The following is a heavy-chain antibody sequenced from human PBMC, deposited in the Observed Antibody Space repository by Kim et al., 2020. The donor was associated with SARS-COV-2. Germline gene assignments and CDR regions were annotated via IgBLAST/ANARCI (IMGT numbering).Heavy chain of an antibody. Sequence: GGSLRLSCAASGFTFSSYGMTWVRQAPGKGLEWVSSISGSGTTYYADSVKGRFTISRDNSNNTLSLQMNILRAEDTAVYYCAKSILPRGGAFRGVDYWG. D-gene: IGHD3-16*01. CDR1: GFTFSSYG. CDR2: ISGSGTT. V-gene: IGHV3-23*01. J-gene: IGHJ4*01. CDR3: AKSILPRGGAFRGVDY.